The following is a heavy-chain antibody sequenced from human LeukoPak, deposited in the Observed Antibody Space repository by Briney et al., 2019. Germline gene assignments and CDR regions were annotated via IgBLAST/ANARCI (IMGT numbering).Heavy chain of an antibody. CDR1: GGSISSSGYY. D-gene: IGHD1-14*01. V-gene: IGHV4-31*03. Sequence: SETLSLTCSVSGGSISSSGYYWGWIRQRPEKGLEWIGYIYYSGSTYYNPSLKSRVTMSVDTSKNQFSLKLSSVTAADTAVYYCARDRTNYFGLDVWGQGTTVTVSS. CDR3: ARDRTNYFGLDV. J-gene: IGHJ6*02. CDR2: IYYSGST.